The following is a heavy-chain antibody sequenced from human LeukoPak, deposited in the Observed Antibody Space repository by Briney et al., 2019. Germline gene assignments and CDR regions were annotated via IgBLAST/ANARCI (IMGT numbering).Heavy chain of an antibody. D-gene: IGHD5-24*01. Sequence: GGSLRLSCAASGFPFSSYAMSWVRQAPGKGLEWVSFISSSRSYIYYADSVKGRFTISRDNAKNSLYLQMNSLRAEDTAVYYCARDNLGWFDPWGQGTLVTVSS. CDR2: ISSSRSYI. CDR1: GFPFSSYA. V-gene: IGHV3-21*01. J-gene: IGHJ5*02. CDR3: ARDNLGWFDP.